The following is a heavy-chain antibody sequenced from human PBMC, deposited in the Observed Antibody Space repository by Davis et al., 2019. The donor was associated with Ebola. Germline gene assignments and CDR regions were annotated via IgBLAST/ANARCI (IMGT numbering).Heavy chain of an antibody. CDR1: GYTFTSYG. D-gene: IGHD6-13*01. J-gene: IGHJ6*04. V-gene: IGHV1-18*01. Sequence: AASVKVSCKASGYTFTSYGISWVRQAPGQGLEWMGWISAYNGNTNYAQKLQDRVTMTTDTSTSTAYMELRSLRSDDTAVYYCARDLRKAAAGTSEYYYYGMDVWGKGTTVTVSS. CDR2: ISAYNGNT. CDR3: ARDLRKAAAGTSEYYYYGMDV.